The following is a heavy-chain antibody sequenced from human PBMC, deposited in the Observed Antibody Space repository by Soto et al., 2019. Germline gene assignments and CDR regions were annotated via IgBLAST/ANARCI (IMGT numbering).Heavy chain of an antibody. D-gene: IGHD2-21*01. J-gene: IGHJ5*01. CDR1: GFTFNSHA. V-gene: IGHV3-23*01. CDR2: ISGSGTSI. CDR3: AKSTGKIVPAHCDS. Sequence: EVQLLESGGDLVQPGGSLRLSCAASGFTFNSHALSWVRQAPGRGLEWVASISGSGTSIFNADSGKGRFTISRDNSKNTVYLEMKSLRAEDTALYYCAKSTGKIVPAHCDSWGQGTLVTVSS.